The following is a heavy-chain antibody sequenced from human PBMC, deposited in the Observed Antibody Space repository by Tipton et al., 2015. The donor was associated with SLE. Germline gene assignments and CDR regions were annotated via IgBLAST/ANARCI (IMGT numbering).Heavy chain of an antibody. CDR1: GFTFSSYG. Sequence: SLRLSCAASGFTFSSYGMHWVRQAPGKGLEWVAVIWYDGSNKYYADSVKGRFTISRDNSKNTLYLQMNSLRAEDTAVYYWAKDPPPIAAAGTGWFDPWGQGTLVTVSS. V-gene: IGHV3-33*06. CDR2: IWYDGSNK. CDR3: AKDPPPIAAAGTGWFDP. J-gene: IGHJ5*02. D-gene: IGHD6-13*01.